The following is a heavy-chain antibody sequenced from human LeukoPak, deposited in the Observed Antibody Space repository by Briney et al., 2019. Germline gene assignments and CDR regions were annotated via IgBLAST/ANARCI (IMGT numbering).Heavy chain of an antibody. D-gene: IGHD2-2*01. Sequence: PSETLSLTCTVSGASISSGGYFWSWLRQPPGKSLEWIGDIYHSGRTQYNPSLKSRLSISVDTSKNQFSLNLTSVTAADTAVYYCARGYFPASSPWFHSWGQGTLVTVAP. J-gene: IGHJ5*01. CDR2: IYHSGRT. CDR3: ARGYFPASSPWFHS. CDR1: GASISSGGYF. V-gene: IGHV4-31*03.